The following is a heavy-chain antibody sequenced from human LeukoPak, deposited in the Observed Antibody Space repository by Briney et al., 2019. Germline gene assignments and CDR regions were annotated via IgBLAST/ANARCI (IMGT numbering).Heavy chain of an antibody. J-gene: IGHJ4*02. D-gene: IGHD3-22*01. CDR2: ISGSGGST. CDR1: GFTFSSYA. Sequence: GGSLRLSCAASGFTFSSYAMSWVRQAPGKGLEWVSAISGSGGSTYYADSVKGRFTISRDNSKNTLYLQMDSLRAEDTAVYYCAINAKTYYYDSSGSYYFDYWGQGTLVTVSS. CDR3: AINAKTYYYDSSGSYYFDY. V-gene: IGHV3-23*01.